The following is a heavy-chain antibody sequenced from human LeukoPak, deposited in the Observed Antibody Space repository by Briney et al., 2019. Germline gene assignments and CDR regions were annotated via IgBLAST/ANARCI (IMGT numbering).Heavy chain of an antibody. Sequence: GGSLRLSCAASGFTFSSYAMSWVRQAPGKGLEWVSAISGGSGGSTYYADSVKGRFTISRDNSKNTLYLQMNSLRAEDTAVYYCASHKPRRRTQHQRWLVYYYYYGMDVWGQGTTVTVSS. CDR3: ASHKPRRRTQHQRWLVYYYYYGMDV. CDR1: GFTFSSYA. D-gene: IGHD6-19*01. V-gene: IGHV3-23*01. CDR2: ISGGSGGST. J-gene: IGHJ6*02.